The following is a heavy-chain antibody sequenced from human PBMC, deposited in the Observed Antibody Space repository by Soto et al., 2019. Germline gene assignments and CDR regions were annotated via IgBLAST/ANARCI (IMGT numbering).Heavy chain of an antibody. CDR1: GGSFSCYY. Sequence: SETLSLTFAVYGGSFSCYYWSGIRQPPGKGLEWILEINHSGSTNYDPSLKSRVTISVDTANNQFSLKLSSVTASATFVYHWATRRAPRSPPDYCGQGTLDTVSS. CDR3: ATRRAPRSPPDY. CDR2: INHSGST. D-gene: IGHD2-15*01. V-gene: IGHV4-34*01. J-gene: IGHJ4*02.